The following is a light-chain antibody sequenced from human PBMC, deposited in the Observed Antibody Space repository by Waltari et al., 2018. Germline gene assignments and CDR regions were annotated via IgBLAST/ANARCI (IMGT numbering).Light chain of an antibody. V-gene: IGLV1-40*01. Sequence: QSVLTQPPSVSGAPGQRVTISCTGSSPNIGAGYASHWYQQLPGTAPKLLIYGNSNRPSGVPDRFSGSKSGTSDSLAITGLQAEDEADYYCQSYDSSLSGSVFGGGTKLTVL. J-gene: IGLJ3*02. CDR2: GNS. CDR1: SPNIGAGYA. CDR3: QSYDSSLSGSV.